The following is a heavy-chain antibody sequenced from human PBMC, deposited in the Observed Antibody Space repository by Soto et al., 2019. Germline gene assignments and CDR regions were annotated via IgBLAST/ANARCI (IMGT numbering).Heavy chain of an antibody. D-gene: IGHD6-19*01. CDR2: ISGSGGST. CDR1: GFTFSSYA. Sequence: GGSLRLSCAASGFTFSSYAMSWVRQAPGKGLEWVSAISGSGGSTYYADSVKGRFTISRDNSKNTLYLQMNSLRAEDTAVYYCAVAVAGTMVHFQHWGQGTLVTVSS. CDR3: AVAVAGTMVHFQH. V-gene: IGHV3-23*01. J-gene: IGHJ1*01.